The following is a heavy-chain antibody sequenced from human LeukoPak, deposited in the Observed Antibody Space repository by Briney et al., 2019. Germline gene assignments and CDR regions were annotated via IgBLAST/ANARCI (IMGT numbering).Heavy chain of an antibody. Sequence: ASVKVSCKAFNYTFTSYGISRVRQAPGKGLEWMAWISPYNGKTIYAEKYQGRVTLTTETSTDTAFMELTSLTSDDTAVYYCARDLSQLNYWGQGTLVSVSS. CDR1: NYTFTSYG. CDR2: ISPYNGKT. CDR3: ARDLSQLNY. J-gene: IGHJ4*02. D-gene: IGHD5-24*01. V-gene: IGHV1-18*01.